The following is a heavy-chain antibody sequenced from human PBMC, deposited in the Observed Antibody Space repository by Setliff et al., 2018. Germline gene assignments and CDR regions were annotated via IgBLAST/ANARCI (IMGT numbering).Heavy chain of an antibody. D-gene: IGHD4-17*01. CDR1: GFSVSTNY. CDR3: ARDPNGDYVGAFDP. J-gene: IGHJ5*02. V-gene: IGHV3-53*01. Sequence: ASGFSVSTNYMSWVRQAPGKGLEWVSSIHVDGYRTFYADSVKGRFTISRDNSRNTLYLEMNSLRAEDTASYYCARDPNGDYVGAFDPWGQGILVTVSS. CDR2: IHVDGYRT.